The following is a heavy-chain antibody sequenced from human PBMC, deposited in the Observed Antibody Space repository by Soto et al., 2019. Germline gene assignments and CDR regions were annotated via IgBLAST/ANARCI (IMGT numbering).Heavy chain of an antibody. V-gene: IGHV1-2*04. J-gene: IGHJ3*02. Sequence: ASVKVSCKASGYTFTGYYMHWVRQAPGQGLEWMGWINPNSGGTNYAQKFQGWVTMTRDTSISTAYMELSRLRSDDTAVYYCARELGYCTNGVCFDAFDIWGQGTMVNVSS. CDR1: GYTFTGYY. D-gene: IGHD2-8*01. CDR2: INPNSGGT. CDR3: ARELGYCTNGVCFDAFDI.